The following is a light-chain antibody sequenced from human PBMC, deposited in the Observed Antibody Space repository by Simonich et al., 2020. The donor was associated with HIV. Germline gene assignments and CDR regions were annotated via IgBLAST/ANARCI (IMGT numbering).Light chain of an antibody. Sequence: DIVMTQSPDFLAVSLGGRATINCKSSQSVLYISNNKNYLAWFQKKPVQPPKLLIYWASTRESGVPDRFSGSGSGTDFTLTISSLQAEDVAVYSTPLTFGGGTKVEIK. CDR1: QSVLYISNNKNY. V-gene: IGKV4-1*01. CDR2: WAS. J-gene: IGKJ4*01. CDR3: PLT.